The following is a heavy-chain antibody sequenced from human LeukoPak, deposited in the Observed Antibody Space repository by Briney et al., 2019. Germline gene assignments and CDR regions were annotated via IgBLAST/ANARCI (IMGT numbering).Heavy chain of an antibody. CDR3: ARSAGGTYYDWFDP. CDR1: GFTFSSYS. J-gene: IGHJ5*02. V-gene: IGHV3-23*01. Sequence: PGGSLRLSCAASGFTFSSYSMSWVRQAPGKGLEWVSAISGSGGSTYYADSVKGRFTISRDNAKNSLFLQMNSLRDEDTAVYYCARSAGGTYYDWFDPWGQGTLVTVSS. D-gene: IGHD1-26*01. CDR2: ISGSGGST.